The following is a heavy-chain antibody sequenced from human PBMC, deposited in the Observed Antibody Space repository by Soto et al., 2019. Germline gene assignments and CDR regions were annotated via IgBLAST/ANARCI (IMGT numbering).Heavy chain of an antibody. V-gene: IGHV1-3*01. CDR3: ARGYCSSTSCYPYYGMDV. CDR1: GYTFTSYA. J-gene: IGHJ6*02. D-gene: IGHD2-2*01. CDR2: INADNGNT. Sequence: ASVKVSCKASGYTFTSYAMHWVRQAPGQRLAWMGWINADNGNTKYSQKFQGRVTITRDTSASTAYMELSSLRSEDTAVYYFARGYCSSTSCYPYYGMDVWGQGNTVTVS.